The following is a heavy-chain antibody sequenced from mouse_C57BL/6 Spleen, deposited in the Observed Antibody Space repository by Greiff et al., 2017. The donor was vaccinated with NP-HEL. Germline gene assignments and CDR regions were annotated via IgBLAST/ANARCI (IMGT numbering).Heavy chain of an antibody. D-gene: IGHD1-1*01. V-gene: IGHV3-1*01. Sequence: EVQLQESGPGMVKPSQSLSLTCTVTGYSITSGYDWHWIRHFPGNKLEWMGYISYSGSTNYNPSLKSRISITHDTSKNHFFLKLNSVTTEDTATYYCASSSYYGSSFFAYWGQGTLVTVSA. J-gene: IGHJ3*01. CDR2: ISYSGST. CDR1: GYSITSGYD. CDR3: ASSSYYGSSFFAY.